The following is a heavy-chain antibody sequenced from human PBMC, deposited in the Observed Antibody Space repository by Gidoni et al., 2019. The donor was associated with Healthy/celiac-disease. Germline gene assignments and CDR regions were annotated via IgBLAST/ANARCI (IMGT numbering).Heavy chain of an antibody. J-gene: IGHJ3*02. Sequence: EVQLVESGGGLVKPGGSLRLSCAASGFPFSRSRMTWVRQAPGKGLAWVSSISSSRSYIYYAASGKGRFTISRDNAKNSLYLQRNSLRAEDTAVYYCASNDGCSSTSCYGWEDAFDIWGQGTMVTVSS. CDR3: ASNDGCSSTSCYGWEDAFDI. CDR2: ISSSRSYI. V-gene: IGHV3-21*01. CDR1: GFPFSRSR. D-gene: IGHD2-2*01.